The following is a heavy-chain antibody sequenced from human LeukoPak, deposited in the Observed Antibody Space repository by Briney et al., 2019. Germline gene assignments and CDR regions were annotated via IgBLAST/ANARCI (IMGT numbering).Heavy chain of an antibody. CDR3: ASEGPVALGAFDI. D-gene: IGHD2-15*01. CDR1: GFTFSSYG. CDR2: ILSDGSKE. V-gene: IGHV3-33*01. Sequence: PGGSLRLSCAASGFTFSSYGMHWVRQAPGKGLEWVAVILSDGSKEFYTDSVKGRFTISRDNAKNSLYLQMNSLRAEDTAVYYCASEGPVALGAFDIWGQGTMVTVSS. J-gene: IGHJ3*02.